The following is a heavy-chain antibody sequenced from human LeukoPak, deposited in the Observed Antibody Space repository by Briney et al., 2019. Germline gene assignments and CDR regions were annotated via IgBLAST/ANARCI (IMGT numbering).Heavy chain of an antibody. V-gene: IGHV3-7*01. J-gene: IGHJ4*02. D-gene: IGHD6-6*01. CDR2: IKQDGSEK. CDR1: GFTFSSYW. Sequence: GGSLRLSCAASGFTFSSYWMSWVRQAPGKGLECVANIKQDGSEKYYVDSVKGRFTISRDNAKNSLYLQMNSLRAEDTAVYYCARSPRGQLAPFDYWGQGTLVTVSS. CDR3: ARSPRGQLAPFDY.